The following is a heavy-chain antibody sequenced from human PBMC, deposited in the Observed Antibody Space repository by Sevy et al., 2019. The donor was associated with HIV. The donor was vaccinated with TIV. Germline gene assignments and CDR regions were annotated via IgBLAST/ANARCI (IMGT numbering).Heavy chain of an antibody. V-gene: IGHV1-8*01. CDR3: ARDGSGRGVYYYYGMDV. Sequence: ASVKVSCNASGYTFTTYDINWVRQATGQGLEWMGWMNPNNGNTGYAQKFQGRVTMTRNTSISTAYMEVSSLTSDDPAVYYCARDGSGRGVYYYYGMDVWGQGTTVTVSS. CDR1: GYTFTTYD. J-gene: IGHJ6*02. D-gene: IGHD3-10*01. CDR2: MNPNNGNT.